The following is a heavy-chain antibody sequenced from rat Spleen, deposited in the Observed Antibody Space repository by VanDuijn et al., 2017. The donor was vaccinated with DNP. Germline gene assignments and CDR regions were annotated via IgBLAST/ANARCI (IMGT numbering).Heavy chain of an antibody. V-gene: IGHV5S11*01. CDR3: ARVQLDYYALDA. Sequence: EVQLVESGGGLVQPGRSMKLSCAASGFTFSNYWMYWNRQAPGKGLEWVASINTDGGSTYYRDSVKGRFTISRNNAKSTLYLQMDSLRPEETATYYCARVQLDYYALDAWGQGTSVTVSS. D-gene: IGHD4-2*01. J-gene: IGHJ4*01. CDR2: INTDGGST. CDR1: GFTFSNYW.